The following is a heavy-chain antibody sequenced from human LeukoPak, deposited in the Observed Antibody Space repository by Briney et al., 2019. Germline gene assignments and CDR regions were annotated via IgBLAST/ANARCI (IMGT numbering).Heavy chain of an antibody. CDR2: ISYDGSNK. CDR3: AREASIQLWYTGYFDY. CDR1: GFTFSSYT. D-gene: IGHD5-18*01. Sequence: GGSLRLSCAASGFTFSSYTMHWVRQAPGKGLEWVAVISYDGSNKYYADSVKGRFTISRDNSKNTLYLQMNSLRAEDTAVYYCAREASIQLWYTGYFDYWGQGTLVTVSS. V-gene: IGHV3-30-3*01. J-gene: IGHJ4*02.